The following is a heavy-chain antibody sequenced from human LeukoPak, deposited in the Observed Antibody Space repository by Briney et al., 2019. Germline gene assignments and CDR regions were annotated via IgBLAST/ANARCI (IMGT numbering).Heavy chain of an antibody. V-gene: IGHV3-9*01. J-gene: IGHJ4*01. CDR3: AKSHGEWELLDY. CDR1: GFKFDDYA. D-gene: IGHD4-23*01. CDR2: IRYSSAVK. Sequence: GRSLRLSCAASGFKFDDYAMHWVRQSPGKGLEWVAGIRYSSAVKVYADSVKGRFTISRDNANNSLFLQMDSLTSEDTALYFCAKSHGEWELLDYWGHGTLVTVSS.